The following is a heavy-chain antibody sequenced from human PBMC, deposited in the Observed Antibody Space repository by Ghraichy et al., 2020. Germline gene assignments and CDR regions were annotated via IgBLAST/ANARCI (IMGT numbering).Heavy chain of an antibody. CDR2: ISYDGSYK. Sequence: LSLTCAASGFSFSSYGMHWVRQAPGKGLEWMAIISYDGSYKNYVDSVKGRFTITRDNSMYTLYLQMDSLRAEDTALYYCAKGPPMWGGRDAFDIWGQGTMVTVSS. CDR1: GFSFSSYG. CDR3: AKGPPMWGGRDAFDI. D-gene: IGHD3-10*02. V-gene: IGHV3-30*18. J-gene: IGHJ3*02.